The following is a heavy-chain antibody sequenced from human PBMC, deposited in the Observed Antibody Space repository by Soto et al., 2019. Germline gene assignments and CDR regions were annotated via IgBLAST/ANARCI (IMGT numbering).Heavy chain of an antibody. CDR2: IIPILGIA. CDR3: ARIGGTEGAFDI. Sequence: SVKVSCKASGGTFSSYTISWVRQAPGQGLEWMGRIIPILGIANYAQKFQGRVKITADKSPSTAYMELSSLRSEDTAVYYCARIGGTEGAFDIWGQGTMVTVPS. CDR1: GGTFSSYT. V-gene: IGHV1-69*02. D-gene: IGHD2-15*01. J-gene: IGHJ3*02.